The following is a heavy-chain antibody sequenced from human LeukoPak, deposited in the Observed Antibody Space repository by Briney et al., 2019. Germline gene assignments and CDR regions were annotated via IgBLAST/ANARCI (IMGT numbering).Heavy chain of an antibody. D-gene: IGHD2-2*01. CDR2: ISGSGGST. J-gene: IGHJ4*02. Sequence: GSLRLSCAASGFTFGSYAMNWVRQAPGKGLEWVSTISGSGGSTYYADSVKGRFTISRDNAKNSLYLQMNSLRAEDTAVFYCARGYCSRTSCEDFDYWGQGTLVTVSS. V-gene: IGHV3-23*01. CDR1: GFTFGSYA. CDR3: ARGYCSRTSCEDFDY.